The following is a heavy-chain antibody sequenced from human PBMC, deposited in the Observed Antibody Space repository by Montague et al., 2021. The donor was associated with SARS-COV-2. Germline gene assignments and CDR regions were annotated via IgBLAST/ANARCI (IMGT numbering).Heavy chain of an antibody. V-gene: IGHV4-34*01. Sequence: SETLSLTCAVYTDSFSGYYWSWIRRSPGKGLEWIGEITHSGSTNHNPSLQSRVTISVDKSKKQVSLKLRSLTAADTAVYYCARGADYDFWSGFLRYKWFGPWGQGTPVIVSS. CDR1: TDSFSGYY. CDR3: ARGADYDFWSGFLRYKWFGP. D-gene: IGHD3-3*01. CDR2: ITHSGST. J-gene: IGHJ5*02.